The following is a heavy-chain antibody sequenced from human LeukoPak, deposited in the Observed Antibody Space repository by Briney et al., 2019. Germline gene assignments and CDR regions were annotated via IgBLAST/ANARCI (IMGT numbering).Heavy chain of an antibody. Sequence: GESLKISCESSGYTFSSHWIGWVRQMPGQGLEWMGIIYPGDSDTRYSPSFQGQVTISADRSINTAYLQRSSLKASDTAMYYCATTGGPSSTKFDFWGQGTLVTVSS. J-gene: IGHJ4*02. CDR3: ATTGGPSSTKFDF. D-gene: IGHD2-2*01. CDR2: IYPGDSDT. V-gene: IGHV5-51*01. CDR1: GYTFSSHW.